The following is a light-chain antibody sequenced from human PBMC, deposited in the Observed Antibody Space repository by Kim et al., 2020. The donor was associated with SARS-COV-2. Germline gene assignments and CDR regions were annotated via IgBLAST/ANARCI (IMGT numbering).Light chain of an antibody. Sequence: AAVKLTCTLSSGHSSYASAWHQQQPEKGPGYLMKLNSDGSHSKGDGIPDRFSGSSSGAERYLTISSLQSEDEADYYCQTWGTGIRVFGGGTQLTVL. V-gene: IGLV4-69*01. J-gene: IGLJ3*02. CDR3: QTWGTGIRV. CDR1: SGHSSYA. CDR2: LNSDGSH.